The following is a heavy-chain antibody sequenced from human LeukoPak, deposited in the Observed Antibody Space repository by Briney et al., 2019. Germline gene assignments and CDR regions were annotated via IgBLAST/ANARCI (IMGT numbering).Heavy chain of an antibody. CDR2: INHSGST. V-gene: IGHV4-34*01. CDR1: GGSFSGYY. J-gene: IGHJ6*02. CDR3: ARVRPKPFLKTNYDFWSGYSIRPYYYYGMDV. D-gene: IGHD3-3*01. Sequence: SETLSLTCAVYGGSFSGYYWSWIRQPPGKGLEWIGEINHSGSTNYNPSLKSRVTISVDTSKNQFSLKLSSVTAADTAVYYCARVRPKPFLKTNYDFWSGYSIRPYYYYGMDVWGQGTTVTVSS.